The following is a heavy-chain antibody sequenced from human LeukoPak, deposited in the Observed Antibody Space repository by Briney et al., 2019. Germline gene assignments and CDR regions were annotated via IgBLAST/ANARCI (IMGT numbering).Heavy chain of an antibody. J-gene: IGHJ1*01. D-gene: IGHD2-15*01. CDR2: IEQDGSER. CDR1: GFTFSNYW. V-gene: IGHV3-7*01. CDR3: ARDCSGGDCYGGID. Sequence: PGGCLRLSCAVSGFTFSNYWRSWVRQAPGKGLEWVANIEQDGSERYYVDSVKGRFSISRENAKNSLFLQMNSLRAENTAVYYCARDCSGGDCYGGIDWGQGALVTVSS.